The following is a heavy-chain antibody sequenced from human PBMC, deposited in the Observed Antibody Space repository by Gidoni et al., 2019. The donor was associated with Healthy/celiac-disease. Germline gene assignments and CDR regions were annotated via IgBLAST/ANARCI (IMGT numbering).Heavy chain of an antibody. CDR3: AKKGTAAQDWYFDL. J-gene: IGHJ2*01. D-gene: IGHD6-13*01. CDR2: ISGSGGRT. V-gene: IGHV3-23*04. CDR1: VFTFSSYA. Sequence: EVQLVESGGGLVQPGGSLRLSCAASVFTFSSYAMSWVRPAQGKGLEWVSAISGSGGRTYYADSVKGRFTISRDNSKNTLYLQMNSLRAEDTAVYYCAKKGTAAQDWYFDLWGRGTLVTVSS.